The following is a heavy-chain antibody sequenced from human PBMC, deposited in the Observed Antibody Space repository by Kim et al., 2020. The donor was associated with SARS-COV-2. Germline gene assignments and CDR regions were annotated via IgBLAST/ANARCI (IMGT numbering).Heavy chain of an antibody. CDR1: GFTFGDYA. D-gene: IGHD3-10*01. J-gene: IGHJ6*02. V-gene: IGHV3-49*04. CDR2: IRSKAYGGTT. Sequence: GGSLRRSCTASGFTFGDYAMSWVRQAPGKGLEWVGFIRSKAYGGTTGYAASVKGRFTISRDDSKSIAYLQMNSLKTEDTAVYYCTRGSYGSGSYRRYYYYYGMDVWGQGTTVTVSS. CDR3: TRGSYGSGSYRRYYYYYGMDV.